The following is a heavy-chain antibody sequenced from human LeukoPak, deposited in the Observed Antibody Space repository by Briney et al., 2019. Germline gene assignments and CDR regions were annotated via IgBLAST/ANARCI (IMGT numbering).Heavy chain of an antibody. Sequence: SETLSLTCTVSGGSISSGGYYWSWIRQHPGKGLEWIGYIYYSGSTYYNPSLKSRVTISVDTSKNQFSLKLSSVTAADTAVYYCARDDPRAALDYWGQGTLVTVSS. V-gene: IGHV4-31*03. D-gene: IGHD6-6*01. CDR1: GGSISSGGYY. J-gene: IGHJ4*02. CDR3: ARDDPRAALDY. CDR2: IYYSGST.